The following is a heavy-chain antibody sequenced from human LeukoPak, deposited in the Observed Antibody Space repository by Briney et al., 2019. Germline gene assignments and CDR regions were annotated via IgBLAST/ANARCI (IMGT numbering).Heavy chain of an antibody. CDR1: GFTFSSYE. CDR3: AKDRRVRRPDDYGDYRFDY. J-gene: IGHJ4*02. CDR2: ISSSGSTI. Sequence: SGGSLRLSCAASGFTFSSYEMNWVRQAPGKGLEWVSYISSSGSTIYYADSVKGRFTISRDNSKNTLYLQMNSLRAEDTAVYYCAKDRRVRRPDDYGDYRFDYWGQGTLVTVSS. V-gene: IGHV3-48*03. D-gene: IGHD4-17*01.